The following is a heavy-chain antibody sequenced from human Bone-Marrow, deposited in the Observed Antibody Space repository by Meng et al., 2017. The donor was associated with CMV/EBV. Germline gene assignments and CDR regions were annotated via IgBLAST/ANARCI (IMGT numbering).Heavy chain of an antibody. D-gene: IGHD5-18*01. CDR1: GYSFTSYW. CDR3: ARRAKTAMVTGNFDY. Sequence: GGSLRLSCKGSGYSFTSYWIGWVRQMPGKGLEWMGIIYPGDSDTRYSPSFQGQVTISADKSISTAYLQWSSLKASDTAMYYCARRAKTAMVTGNFDYWGQGTLVTVYS. V-gene: IGHV5-51*01. CDR2: IYPGDSDT. J-gene: IGHJ4*02.